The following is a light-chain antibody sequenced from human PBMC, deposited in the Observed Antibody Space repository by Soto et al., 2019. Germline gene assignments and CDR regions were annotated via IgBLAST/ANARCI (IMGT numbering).Light chain of an antibody. CDR3: QQYNSYPLT. Sequence: DIQMTQSPSTLSASIGDRVTSTCRASQSISSGLAWYQQKPGKAPKLLIHEASSLESGVPSRISGSGSETEFTLTISSLQPDDFAAYYCQQYNSYPLTFGGGTKVEIK. CDR2: EAS. J-gene: IGKJ4*01. V-gene: IGKV1-5*03. CDR1: QSISSG.